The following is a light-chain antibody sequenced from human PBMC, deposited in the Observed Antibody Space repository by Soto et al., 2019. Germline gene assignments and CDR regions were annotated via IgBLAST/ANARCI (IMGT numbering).Light chain of an antibody. V-gene: IGLV1-44*01. CDR1: SSNIGSNT. CDR3: ASSDYNLHGVV. J-gene: IGLJ2*01. CDR2: AND. Sequence: QSVLTQPPSATGTPGQRVTISCSGSSSNIGSNTVNWYQQLPGTAPKLLIFANDQRPSGVPDRFSSSKSGTAASLAISGLRSEDEADYYCASSDYNLHGVVFGGGTKLTV.